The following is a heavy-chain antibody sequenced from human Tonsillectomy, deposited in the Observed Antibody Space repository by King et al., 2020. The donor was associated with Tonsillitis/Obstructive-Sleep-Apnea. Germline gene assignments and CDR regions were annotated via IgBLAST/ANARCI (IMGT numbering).Heavy chain of an antibody. CDR2: ISAYNGNT. D-gene: IGHD1-20*01. CDR3: ARVTGTTPPHYSYYLDV. J-gene: IGHJ6*03. CDR1: GYTFTSYG. Sequence: VQLVESGAEVKKPGASVKVSCKASGYTFTSYGISWVRQAPGQGLEWMGWISAYNGNTNYAQKLQGRVTMTTDTSTSTAYMELSSLRSDDTAVYYCARVTGTTPPHYSYYLDVWGKGTTVTVSS. V-gene: IGHV1-18*01.